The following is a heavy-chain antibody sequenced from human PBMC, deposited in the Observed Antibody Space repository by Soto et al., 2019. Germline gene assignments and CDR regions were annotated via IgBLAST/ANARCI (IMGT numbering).Heavy chain of an antibody. J-gene: IGHJ4*02. Sequence: QVPLVESGGGVVQFGRSLRLSCAASGFSFSNYGMHWVRQAPGKGLVWVAVISDDGMNRYYADFVKGRFTISRDNSKNTLTLQMNSLRPEDTAVYYCAKTWIHLWSYFDYWGQGTLVTVSS. CDR1: GFSFSNYG. V-gene: IGHV3-30*18. CDR3: AKTWIHLWSYFDY. D-gene: IGHD5-18*01. CDR2: ISDDGMNR.